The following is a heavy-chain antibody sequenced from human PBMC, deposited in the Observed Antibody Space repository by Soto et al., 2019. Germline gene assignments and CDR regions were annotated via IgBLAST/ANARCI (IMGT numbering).Heavy chain of an antibody. V-gene: IGHV3-74*01. D-gene: IGHD5-18*01. CDR3: ARDYSSYGPFAY. Sequence: GGSLRLSCAASGFIFSTYWMHWGRQAPGKGLVWVSRANSDGTSTSYADSVKGRFTLSRDNAKNTLHLQMNSLRAEDTAVYYCARDYSSYGPFAYWGQGTLVTVSS. CDR1: GFIFSTYW. J-gene: IGHJ4*02. CDR2: ANSDGTST.